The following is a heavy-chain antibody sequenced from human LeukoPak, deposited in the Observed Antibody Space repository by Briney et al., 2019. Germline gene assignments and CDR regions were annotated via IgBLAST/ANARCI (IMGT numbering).Heavy chain of an antibody. CDR1: GFTFSSYG. CDR2: IRYDGSSE. Sequence: PGESLRLSCEASGFTFSSYGMHWVRQAPGKRLDWVAFIRYDGSSEYYGDSVKGRFTISRDNSKNTLYLQMNSLRAEDTAVYYCAKGSGSYASGFDYWGQGTLVTVSS. J-gene: IGHJ4*02. D-gene: IGHD1-26*01. V-gene: IGHV3-30*02. CDR3: AKGSGSYASGFDY.